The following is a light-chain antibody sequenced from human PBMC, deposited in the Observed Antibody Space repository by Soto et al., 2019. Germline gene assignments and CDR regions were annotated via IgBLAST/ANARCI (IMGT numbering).Light chain of an antibody. V-gene: IGKV1-5*01. J-gene: IGKJ1*01. CDR1: QSIKYY. CDR3: QHHNSYSQT. CDR2: GAS. Sequence: DIQLTQSPPTLSASVGDRVTNTCRASQSIKYYLAWYQPRPGKAPQLLIYGASSLQSGVPSRFSGSGSGTEFTLAISSLQPDDFATYFCQHHNSYSQTFGQGTKVDIK.